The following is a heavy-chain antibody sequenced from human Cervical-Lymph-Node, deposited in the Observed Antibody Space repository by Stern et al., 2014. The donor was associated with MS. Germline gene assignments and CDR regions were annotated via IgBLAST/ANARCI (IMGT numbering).Heavy chain of an antibody. J-gene: IGHJ5*02. Sequence: QVQLVQSGAEVKKPGASVKVSCKSSGGIIWVRQAPGQGLAWVGGVIPFVGTPDCGQKFQGRVTITADTSTNTTYLHLSRLTYGDTAVYYCARGSGDNWFGPWGQGTLVTVSS. D-gene: IGHD3-10*01. CDR3: ARGSGDNWFGP. V-gene: IGHV1-69*06. CDR2: VIPFVGTP. CDR1: GG.